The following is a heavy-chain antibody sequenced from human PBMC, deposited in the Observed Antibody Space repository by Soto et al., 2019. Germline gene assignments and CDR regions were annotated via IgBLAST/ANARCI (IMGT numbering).Heavy chain of an antibody. V-gene: IGHV3-23*01. D-gene: IGHD2-15*01. CDR2: ISGSGGST. CDR1: GFTFSSYA. Sequence: EVQLLESGGGLVQPGGSLRLSCAASGFTFSSYAMSWVRQAPGKGLEWGSAISGSGGSTYYADSVKGRFTISRDNSKNALYMQMNSLRAEDTAVYYCAKVIRDCSGCSCYDAFDIWGQGTMVTVSS. J-gene: IGHJ3*02. CDR3: AKVIRDCSGCSCYDAFDI.